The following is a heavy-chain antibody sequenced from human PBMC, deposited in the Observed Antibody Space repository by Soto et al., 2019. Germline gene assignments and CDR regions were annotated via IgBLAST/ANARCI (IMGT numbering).Heavy chain of an antibody. Sequence: ASVKVSCKASGYTFTSYAMHWVRQAPGQRLEWMGWINAGNGNTKYSQKFQGRVTITRDTSASTAYMELSSLRSEDTAVYYCAKDTPGGGYDYWGQGALVPISS. CDR1: GYTFTSYA. CDR2: INAGNGNT. V-gene: IGHV1-3*01. D-gene: IGHD1-26*01. J-gene: IGHJ4*02. CDR3: AKDTPGGGYDY.